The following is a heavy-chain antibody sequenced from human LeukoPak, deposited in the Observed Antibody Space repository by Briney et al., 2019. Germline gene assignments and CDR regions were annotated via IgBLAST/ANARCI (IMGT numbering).Heavy chain of an antibody. Sequence: GGSLRLSCAASGFTFSSYDGMHWVRQAPGKGLEWVSSLSGNAGRPYYADSVKGRFTISRDNSKNTLYLQMNSLRAEDTAVYYCAKDHRDSGNYYYYYGLDVWGQGTMVTVSS. D-gene: IGHD1-26*01. V-gene: IGHV3-23*01. CDR3: AKDHRDSGNYYYYYGLDV. CDR2: LSGNAGRP. J-gene: IGHJ6*02. CDR1: GFTFSSYDG.